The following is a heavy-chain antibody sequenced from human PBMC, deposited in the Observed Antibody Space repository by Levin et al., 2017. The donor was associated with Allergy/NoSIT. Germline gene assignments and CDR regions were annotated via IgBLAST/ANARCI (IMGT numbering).Heavy chain of an antibody. CDR2: IYPGDSDT. Sequence: GGSLRLSCKGSGYSFTSYWIGWVRQMPGKGLEWMGIIYPGDSDTRYSPSFQGQVTISADKSISTAYLQWSSLKASDTAMYYCARLTYYYGSGSSPFDYWGQGTLVTVSS. J-gene: IGHJ4*02. CDR1: GYSFTSYW. D-gene: IGHD3-10*01. CDR3: ARLTYYYGSGSSPFDY. V-gene: IGHV5-51*01.